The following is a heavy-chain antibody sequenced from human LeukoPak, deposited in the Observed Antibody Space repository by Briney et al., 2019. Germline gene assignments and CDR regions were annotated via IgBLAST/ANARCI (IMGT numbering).Heavy chain of an antibody. J-gene: IGHJ6*04. CDR2: ISSSGSTI. D-gene: IGHD3-10*02. CDR3: AELGITMIGGV. Sequence: GGSLRLSCAASGFTFSSYWMSWIRQPPGKGLEWVSYISSSGSTIYYADSVKGRFTISRDNAKNSLYLQMNSLRAEDTAVYYCAELGITMIGGVWGKGTTVTISS. CDR1: GFTFSSYW. V-gene: IGHV3-48*04.